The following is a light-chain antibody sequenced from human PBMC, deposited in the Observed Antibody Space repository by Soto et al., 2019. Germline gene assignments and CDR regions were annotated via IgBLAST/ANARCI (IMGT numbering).Light chain of an antibody. CDR2: DAS. CDR1: PGISSY. V-gene: IGKV1-9*01. J-gene: IGKJ3*01. CDR3: PQPGVT. Sequence: IQLTQSPSSLSASVGDRVTITCRASPGISSYLAWYQQKPGKAPKLLIYDASTLQSGVPSRFSGSGSGTDFTLTISSLQPEDFSTYYCPQPGVTFGPGTKVDIK.